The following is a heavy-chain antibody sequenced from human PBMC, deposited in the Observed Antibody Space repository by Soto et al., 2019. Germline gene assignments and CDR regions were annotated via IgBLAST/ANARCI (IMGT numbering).Heavy chain of an antibody. CDR3: ARTTTRVAVLWFGELGDDAFDI. D-gene: IGHD3-10*01. CDR2: IYPGDSDT. Sequence: GESLKISCKGSGYSFTSYWIGWVRQMPGKGLEWMGIIYPGDSDTRYSPSFQGQVTISADKSISTAYLQWSSLKASDTAMYYCARTTTRVAVLWFGELGDDAFDIWGQGTMVTVSS. J-gene: IGHJ3*02. CDR1: GYSFTSYW. V-gene: IGHV5-51*01.